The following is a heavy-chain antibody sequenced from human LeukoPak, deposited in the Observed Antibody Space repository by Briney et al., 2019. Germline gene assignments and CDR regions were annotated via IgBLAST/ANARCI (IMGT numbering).Heavy chain of an antibody. CDR3: ARALLRWYSYYFDY. CDR2: INHSGST. D-gene: IGHD4-17*01. CDR1: GGSFSGYC. V-gene: IGHV4-34*01. Sequence: ASETLSLTCAVYGGSFSGYCWSWIRQPPGKGLEWIGEINHSGSTNYNPSLKSRVTISVDTSKNQFSLKLSSVTAADTAVYYCARALLRWYSYYFDYWGQGTLVTVSS. J-gene: IGHJ4*02.